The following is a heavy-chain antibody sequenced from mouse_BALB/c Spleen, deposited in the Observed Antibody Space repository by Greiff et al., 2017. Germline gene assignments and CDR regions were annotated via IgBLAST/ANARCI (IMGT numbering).Heavy chain of an antibody. Sequence: DLVKPGASVKLSCKASGYSFTSYWINWIKQRPGQGLEWIGLIAPGSGSTYYNEMFNGKATLTEDTSSSTAYILLSSLSSEDSAVYCCARSRYYGYAAMDYWGQGTSVTVAS. CDR1: GYSFTSYW. J-gene: IGHJ4*01. V-gene: IGHV1S41*01. CDR2: IAPGSGST. CDR3: ARSRYYGYAAMDY. D-gene: IGHD1-2*01.